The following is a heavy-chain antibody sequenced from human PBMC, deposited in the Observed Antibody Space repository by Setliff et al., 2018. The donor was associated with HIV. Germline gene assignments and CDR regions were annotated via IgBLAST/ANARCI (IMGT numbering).Heavy chain of an antibody. V-gene: IGHV1-69*13. D-gene: IGHD1-1*01. CDR1: GDSFSNYG. Sequence: SVKVSCKAFGDSFSNYGFGWVRQAPGQGLEWLGGIVPLIDTASNAQKFQGRVTITADESTSTVYMDLSSLTPDDTAVYFCARESTKFRFSNRFAPWGQGTLVTVSS. CDR3: ARESTKFRFSNRFAP. CDR2: IVPLIDTA. J-gene: IGHJ5*02.